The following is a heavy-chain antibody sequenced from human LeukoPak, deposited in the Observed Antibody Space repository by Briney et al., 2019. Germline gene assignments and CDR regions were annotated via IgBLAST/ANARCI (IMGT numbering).Heavy chain of an antibody. CDR3: ARGLGVAYDY. CDR2: INHSGST. D-gene: IGHD3-3*01. J-gene: IGHJ4*02. Sequence: SETLSLTCAVYGGSLSGYYWSWIRQPPGKGLEWIGEINHSGSTNYNPSLKSRVTISVDTSKNQFSLKLSSVTAADTAVYYCARGLGVAYDYWGQGTLVTVSS. CDR1: GGSLSGYY. V-gene: IGHV4-34*01.